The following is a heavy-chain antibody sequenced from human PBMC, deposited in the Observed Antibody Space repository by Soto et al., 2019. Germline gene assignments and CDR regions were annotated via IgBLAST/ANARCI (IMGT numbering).Heavy chain of an antibody. CDR2: ISAHNGNT. J-gene: IGHJ4*02. Sequence: QVHLVQSGAEVKKPGASVKVSCKGSGYDFTTYGITWVRQAPGQGLEWMAWISAHNGNTDYAQNLQGRVTVTRDTSTSTAYMGQRSLRSDDTAMYYCARGRYGDYWGQGALVTVSS. D-gene: IGHD1-1*01. CDR1: GYDFTTYG. CDR3: ARGRYGDY. V-gene: IGHV1-18*01.